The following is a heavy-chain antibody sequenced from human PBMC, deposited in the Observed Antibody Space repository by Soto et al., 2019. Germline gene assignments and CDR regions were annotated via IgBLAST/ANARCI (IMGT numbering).Heavy chain of an antibody. CDR2: INAGNGNT. J-gene: IGHJ5*02. CDR1: GYTFTSYA. Sequence: ASVKVSCKASGYTFTSYAMHWVRQAPGQRLEWMGWINAGNGNTKYSQKFQGRVTITRDTSASTAYMELSSLRSEDTAVYYCARDLMRHSSGWYGDNWFDPWGQGTLVTVSS. V-gene: IGHV1-3*01. CDR3: ARDLMRHSSGWYGDNWFDP. D-gene: IGHD6-19*01.